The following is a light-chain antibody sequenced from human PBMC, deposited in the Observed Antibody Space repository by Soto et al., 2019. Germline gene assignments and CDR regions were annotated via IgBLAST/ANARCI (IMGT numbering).Light chain of an antibody. CDR2: DAF. Sequence: EIVMTQSPDTLSVSPGERARLSCRASQSVSSKVAWYQQKPGQAPRLLIYDAFNRATGIPDRFSGGGSGTDFTLTITRLEPEDFAVYYCQYYGNSPLTFGQGTKVDI. CDR3: QYYGNSPLT. V-gene: IGKV3-20*01. CDR1: QSVSSK. J-gene: IGKJ1*01.